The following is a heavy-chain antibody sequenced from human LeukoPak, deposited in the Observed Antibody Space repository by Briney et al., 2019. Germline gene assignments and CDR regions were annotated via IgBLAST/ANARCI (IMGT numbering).Heavy chain of an antibody. CDR3: ARGSLGPHIKDIVVVPAFRGAFYYYYMDV. J-gene: IGHJ6*03. CDR2: IIPIFGTA. D-gene: IGHD2-2*01. V-gene: IGHV1-69*05. Sequence: ASVKVSCKASGGTFSSYAISWVRQAPGQGLEWMGGIIPIFGTANYAQKFQGRVTITTDESTSTAYMELSSLRSEDTAVYYCARGSLGPHIKDIVVVPAFRGAFYYYYMDVWGKGTTVTVSS. CDR1: GGTFSSYA.